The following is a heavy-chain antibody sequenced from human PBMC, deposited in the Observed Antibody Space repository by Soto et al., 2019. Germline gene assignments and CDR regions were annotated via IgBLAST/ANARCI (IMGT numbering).Heavy chain of an antibody. D-gene: IGHD3-10*01. V-gene: IGHV5-51*01. Sequence: PGESLKISCKGSGYRFTSYWIGWVRQMPGKGLEWMGIIYPGDSDTRYSPSFRGQVTISADKSISTAYLQWSRLNASDTAMYYCASGGVRGVVTRTRDYYGMDVWGQGTTVTVSS. CDR3: ASGGVRGVVTRTRDYYGMDV. J-gene: IGHJ6*02. CDR2: IYPGDSDT. CDR1: GYRFTSYW.